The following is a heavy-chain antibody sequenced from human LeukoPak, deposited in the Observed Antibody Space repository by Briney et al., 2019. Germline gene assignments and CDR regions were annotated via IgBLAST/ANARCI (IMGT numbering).Heavy chain of an antibody. D-gene: IGHD2-2*01. Sequence: GGSLRLSCAASGFTFSDYYMTWIRQAPGKGLEWVSYISSSGSTIYYADSVKGRFTISRDNAKNSLYLQMNSLRAEDTAVYYCARSIPAAKAFDIWGQGTMVTVSS. J-gene: IGHJ3*02. CDR2: ISSSGSTI. V-gene: IGHV3-11*04. CDR3: ARSIPAAKAFDI. CDR1: GFTFSDYY.